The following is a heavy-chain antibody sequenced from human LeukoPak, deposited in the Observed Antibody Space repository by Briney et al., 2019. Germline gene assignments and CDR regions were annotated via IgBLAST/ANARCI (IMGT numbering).Heavy chain of an antibody. D-gene: IGHD2-15*01. V-gene: IGHV3-74*01. CDR2: INNDGNSI. CDR3: ARGNGGQSYFDY. J-gene: IGHJ4*02. CDR1: GFTFSTFW. Sequence: PGGSLRLSCAGSGFTFSTFWVHWVRQVPGKGLLWVARINNDGNSITYADSVKGRFTVSRDNAKSTVFLQMDSLRAEDTAVYYCARGNGGQSYFDYWGQGTLVTVSS.